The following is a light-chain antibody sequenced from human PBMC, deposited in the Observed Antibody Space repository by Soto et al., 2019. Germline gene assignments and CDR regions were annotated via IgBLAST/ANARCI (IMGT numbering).Light chain of an antibody. V-gene: IGLV4-60*02. CDR1: SGHSSYI. CDR2: LEGSGSY. J-gene: IGLJ1*01. CDR3: ETWDSNTYV. Sequence: QYVLTQSSSASASLGSSVKLTCTLSSGHSSYIIAWHQQQPGKAPRYLMKLEGSGSYNTGSGVPDRFSGSSSGADRYLTISNLQFEDEADYYCETWDSNTYVFGTGTKLTVL.